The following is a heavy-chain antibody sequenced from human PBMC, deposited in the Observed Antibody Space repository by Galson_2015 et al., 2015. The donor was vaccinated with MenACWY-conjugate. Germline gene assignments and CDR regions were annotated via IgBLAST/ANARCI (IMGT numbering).Heavy chain of an antibody. CDR1: GYTFTFYD. D-gene: IGHD6-13*01. CDR3: ALVRQPARFIAAGVAGQVYYYYYYMDV. J-gene: IGHJ6*03. CDR2: ITPMFALT. V-gene: IGHV1-69*13. Sequence: SVKVSCKAPGYTFTFYDMSWVRQTTGQGLEWMGGITPMFALTHYAQKFQGRLTISADESTSTVYMELSSLRSEDTSFYYCALVRQPARFIAAGVAGQVYYYYYYMDVWGEGTTVTVSS.